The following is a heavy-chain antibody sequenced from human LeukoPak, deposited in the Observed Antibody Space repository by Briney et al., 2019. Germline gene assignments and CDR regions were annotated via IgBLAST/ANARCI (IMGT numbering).Heavy chain of an antibody. CDR2: ISSSSSTI. Sequence: GGSLRLSCAASGFTFGSYSMNWVRQAPGKGLEWVSYISSSSSTIYYADSVKGRFTISRDNAKNSLYLQMNSLRAKDTAVYYCAVGRPRDYWGQGTLVTVSS. CDR1: GFTFGSYS. V-gene: IGHV3-48*04. CDR3: AVGRPRDY. J-gene: IGHJ4*02.